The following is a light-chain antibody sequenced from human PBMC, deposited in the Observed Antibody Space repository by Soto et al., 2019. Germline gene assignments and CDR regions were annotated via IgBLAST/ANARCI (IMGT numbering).Light chain of an antibody. J-gene: IGKJ4*01. CDR3: QQYGSSPPIT. CDR2: GSS. V-gene: IGKV3-20*01. CDR1: QSVDNNY. Sequence: EILLTQSPGTLSLSPGERATLSCRASQSVDNNYLSWYQQRPGQAPRLLIYGSSYRATGIPDRFSGSGSGTDFSLTISRLEPEDFAVYYCQQYGSSPPITFGGGTKV.